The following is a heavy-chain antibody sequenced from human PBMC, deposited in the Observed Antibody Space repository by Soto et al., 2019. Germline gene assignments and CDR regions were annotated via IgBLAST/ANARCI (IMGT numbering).Heavy chain of an antibody. D-gene: IGHD3-16*02. J-gene: IGHJ5*02. V-gene: IGHV4-31*03. CDR2: IHNSGTT. CDR3: ARGVTFGVVIAPRFDP. CDR1: GGSISSGDYY. Sequence: QVQLQESGPGLVKPSQTLSLICTVSGGSISSGDYYWSWIRQHPGKDLEWIGYIHNSGTTYYIPPLKSRVTMSVDTSKHQLSLKVTSVTAADTAVYYCARGVTFGVVIAPRFDPWGQGTLVTVSS.